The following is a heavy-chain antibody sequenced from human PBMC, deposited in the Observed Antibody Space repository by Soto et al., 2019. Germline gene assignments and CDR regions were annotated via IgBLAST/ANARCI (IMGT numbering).Heavy chain of an antibody. D-gene: IGHD1-26*01. CDR2: IIPILGIA. CDR1: GGTFSSYT. V-gene: IGHV1-69*08. Sequence: QVQLVQSGAEVKKPGSSVKVSCKASGGTFSSYTISWVRQAPGQGLEWMGRIIPILGIANYAQKFQGRVTITXGKRTXXAYMELSSLRSEDTAVYYCARDGGEWELLRGDFDYWGQGTLVTVSS. CDR3: ARDGGEWELLRGDFDY. J-gene: IGHJ4*02.